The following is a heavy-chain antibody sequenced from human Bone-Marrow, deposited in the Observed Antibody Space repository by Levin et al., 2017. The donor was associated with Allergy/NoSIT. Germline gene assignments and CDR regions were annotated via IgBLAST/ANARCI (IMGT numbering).Heavy chain of an antibody. Sequence: SETLSLTCTVSGASITRGGHHWTWIRQHPGKGLEWIGNVYYSGSTYYNPALKSRLTISVDTSKNQFYLKLTSVSAADTAVYYCARDLVVPTPYTFDNWGPGTAVTVSA. CDR2: VYYSGST. D-gene: IGHD2-2*01. V-gene: IGHV4-31*03. CDR1: GASITRGGHH. CDR3: ARDLVVPTPYTFDN. J-gene: IGHJ3*02.